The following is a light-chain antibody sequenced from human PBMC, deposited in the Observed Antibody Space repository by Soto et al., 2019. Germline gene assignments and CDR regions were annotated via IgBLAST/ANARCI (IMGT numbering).Light chain of an antibody. V-gene: IGLV2-14*03. J-gene: IGLJ1*01. CDR1: SSDVGDYDY. CDR3: GSWDSSLSAYV. CDR2: DDN. Sequence: QSALTQPASVSGSPGQSITISCTGTSSDVGDYDYVSWYQQHPGKAPKLMIYDDNKRPSGIPDRFSGSKSGTSATLGITGFQTGDEADYYCGSWDSSLSAYVFGTGTKVTVL.